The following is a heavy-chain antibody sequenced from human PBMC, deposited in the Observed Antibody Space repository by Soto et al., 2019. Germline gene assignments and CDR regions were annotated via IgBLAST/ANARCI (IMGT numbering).Heavy chain of an antibody. CDR3: ARNHSYDSTGLNWDYFDY. D-gene: IGHD3-22*01. J-gene: IGHJ4*02. Sequence: ASVKVSCRASGYTFTSYGISWVRHAPRQGLEWMGWIIAYNGNTNYEQKLQGRVTMTTDTSTSTAYMELRSLRYDDTAVYYCARNHSYDSTGLNWDYFDYSGQGTLVTVPS. V-gene: IGHV1-18*01. CDR2: IIAYNGNT. CDR1: GYTFTSYG.